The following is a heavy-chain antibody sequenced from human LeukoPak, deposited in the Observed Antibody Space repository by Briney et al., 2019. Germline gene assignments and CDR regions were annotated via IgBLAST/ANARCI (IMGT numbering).Heavy chain of an antibody. V-gene: IGHV3-9*01. CDR3: AKDEDYDILTGHNWFDP. D-gene: IGHD3-9*01. CDR1: GFTFDDYA. CDR2: ISWNSGSI. Sequence: GGSLRLSCAASGFTFDDYAMHWVRQAPGKGLEWVSGISWNSGSIGYADSVKGRFTISRDNAKNSLYLQMNSLRAEDTALYYCAKDEDYDILTGHNWFDPWGQGTLVTVSS. J-gene: IGHJ5*02.